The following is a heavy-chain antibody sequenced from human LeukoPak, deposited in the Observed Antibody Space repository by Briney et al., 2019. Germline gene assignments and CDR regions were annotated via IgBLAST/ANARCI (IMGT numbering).Heavy chain of an antibody. V-gene: IGHV4-39*01. D-gene: IGHD2-21*01. J-gene: IGHJ6*02. CDR3: ARYSTPNYYYGMAV. CDR2: IYYSGST. Sequence: KPSETLSLTCTVSGGSISSSSYYWGWIRQPPGKGLEWIGSIYYSGSTYYNPSLKSRVTISVDTSKNQFSLEVTSVTAADTAVYYCARYSTPNYYYGMAVWGQGTTVTVSS. CDR1: GGSISSSSYY.